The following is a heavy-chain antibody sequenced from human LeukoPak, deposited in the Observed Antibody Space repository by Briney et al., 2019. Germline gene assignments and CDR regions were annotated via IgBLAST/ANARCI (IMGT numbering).Heavy chain of an antibody. J-gene: IGHJ4*02. CDR3: AGQYGDRAMEYYFDY. V-gene: IGHV3-23*01. CDR1: GFTFSSYA. D-gene: IGHD4-17*01. CDR2: ISSSGGYT. Sequence: GGSLRLSCAASGFTFSSYAMSWVRQAPGKGLEWVSGISSSGGYTYYADSVKGRFTISRDNPKNSLYLQMNSLRAEDTAVYYCAGQYGDRAMEYYFDYWGQGTLVTVSS.